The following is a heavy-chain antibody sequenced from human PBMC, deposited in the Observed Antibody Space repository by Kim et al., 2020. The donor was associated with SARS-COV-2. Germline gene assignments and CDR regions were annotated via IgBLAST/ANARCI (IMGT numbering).Heavy chain of an antibody. Sequence: GGSLRLSCVASGFAINNYAMGWVRQAPGKGLEWVAVSGTLTEYAYYVKGRLTISRDNSRNTVYLQMNSLRVDDTAIYFCAKAIGDNNYFDSWGQGTLVTVSS. V-gene: IGHV3-23*01. CDR3: AKAIGDNNYFDS. J-gene: IGHJ4*02. CDR2: VSGTLT. CDR1: GFAINNYA. D-gene: IGHD2-21*01.